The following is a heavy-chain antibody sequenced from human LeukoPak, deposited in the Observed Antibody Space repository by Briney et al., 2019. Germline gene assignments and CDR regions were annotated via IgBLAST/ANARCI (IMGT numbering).Heavy chain of an antibody. CDR1: GYTFTGYY. J-gene: IGHJ6*03. CDR2: IIPNSGGT. V-gene: IGHV1-2*02. Sequence: GASVKVSCKASGYTFTGYYVHWVRQAPGQGLEWMGWIIPNSGGTKYVQRFQGRVTMTRDTSITTAYMEASRLRSDDTAVYYCARTYYDFWSGPTYYYYYYMDVWGKGTTVTVSS. D-gene: IGHD3-3*01. CDR3: ARTYYDFWSGPTYYYYYYMDV.